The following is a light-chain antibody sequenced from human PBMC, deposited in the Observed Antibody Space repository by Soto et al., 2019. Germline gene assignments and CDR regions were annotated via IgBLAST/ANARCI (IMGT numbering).Light chain of an antibody. CDR3: QSFDKSLTALV. CDR2: GNN. Sequence: QSVLTQPPSVSGAPGQRVTISCTGSTSNIGAGYDVHWYQQLPGTAPKLLIFGNNNRPSGVPDRFSGSKSGTSASLAITGLRAEDEADYYCQSFDKSLTALVFGGGTKLTVL. J-gene: IGLJ2*01. V-gene: IGLV1-40*01. CDR1: TSNIGAGYD.